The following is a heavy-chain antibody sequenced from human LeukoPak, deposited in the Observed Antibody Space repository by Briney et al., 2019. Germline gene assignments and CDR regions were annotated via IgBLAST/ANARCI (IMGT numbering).Heavy chain of an antibody. V-gene: IGHV3-53*01. CDR1: GFTVSDNY. D-gene: IGHD6-19*01. Sequence: GGSLRLSCAASGFTVSDNYMSWVRQAPGKGLEWVSVMYSRGDTYYANSVKGRFTFSRDISKNTVYLRMKGLRTEDTAMYYCAKAGSSGWSSSGGDYWGQGSLVTVSS. CDR3: AKAGSSGWSSSGGDY. J-gene: IGHJ4*02. CDR2: MYSRGDT.